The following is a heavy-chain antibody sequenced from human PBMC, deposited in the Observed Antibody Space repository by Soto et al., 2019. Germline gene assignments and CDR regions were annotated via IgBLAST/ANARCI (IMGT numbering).Heavy chain of an antibody. CDR3: ARESYNESNVGYFDL. CDR1: VALISGRTG. CDR2: MYHTGIT. Sequence: QVQLQESGPGLVKPSGTLSSTAAAPVALISGRTGWGGVGKSPGKGLEWIGAMYHTGITNYSPSLKSRVTMSVDKSKNQFSLKLSSVTAADTAVYYCARESYNESNVGYFDLWGRGTLVSVSS. D-gene: IGHD1-1*01. J-gene: IGHJ2*01. V-gene: IGHV4-4*02.